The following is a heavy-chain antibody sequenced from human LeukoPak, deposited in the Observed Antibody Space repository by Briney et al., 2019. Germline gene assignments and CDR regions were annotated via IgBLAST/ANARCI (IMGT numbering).Heavy chain of an antibody. Sequence: GGSLRLSCEGSGFSFNHYAMHWVRQAPGKGLEWVAVMSYDGTKIDYAESVKGRFTISRDNSENTLHLLMESLRTEDTAVYYCARDRNGAYSRSSSWFDPWGQGTLVTVSP. V-gene: IGHV3-30*04. J-gene: IGHJ5*02. D-gene: IGHD6-6*01. CDR1: GFSFNHYA. CDR2: MSYDGTKI. CDR3: ARDRNGAYSRSSSWFDP.